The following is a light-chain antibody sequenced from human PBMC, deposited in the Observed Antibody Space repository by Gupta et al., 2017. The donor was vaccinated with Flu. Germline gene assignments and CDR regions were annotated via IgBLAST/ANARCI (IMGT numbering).Light chain of an antibody. CDR1: KLGSKY. CDR2: QDN. Sequence: SYKLTQPPSVSVSPGQTAPITCSGDKLGSKYASWYQQKPGQSPVLVIYQDNKRPSGIPERFSASNSGDTATLAISGSQAMDEADYYCQAFDSSTWVVGGGTKLTVL. V-gene: IGLV3-1*01. J-gene: IGLJ3*02. CDR3: QAFDSSTWV.